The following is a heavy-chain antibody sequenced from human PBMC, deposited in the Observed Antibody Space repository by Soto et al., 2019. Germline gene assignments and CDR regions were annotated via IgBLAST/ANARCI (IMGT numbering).Heavy chain of an antibody. J-gene: IGHJ4*02. CDR1: GGSISSFY. CDR2: IYDSGSS. D-gene: IGHD3-10*01. V-gene: IGHV4-59*01. Sequence: PSETLSLTCTVSGGSISSFYWSWIRQTPGKGLEWIGYIYDSGSSYYNPSLKSRVTLSLDTSKNQFSLKLTSVTAADAAVYYCASYSSGLYPFFDNWGQRTPVTVSS. CDR3: ASYSSGLYPFFDN.